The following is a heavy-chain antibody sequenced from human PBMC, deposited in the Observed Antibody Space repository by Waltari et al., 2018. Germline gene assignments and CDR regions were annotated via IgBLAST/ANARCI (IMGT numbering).Heavy chain of an antibody. CDR3: AKDRHYSGSLYDAFDI. D-gene: IGHD1-26*01. V-gene: IGHV3-23*01. J-gene: IGHJ3*02. CDR2: ISGSGGST. CDR1: GFTFSSAA. Sequence: EVQLLESGGGLVQPGGSLRFSCAASGFTFSSAAMSWVRQAPGKGLEWVSAISGSGGSTYYADSVKGRFTISRDNSKNTLYLQMNSLRAEDTAVYYCAKDRHYSGSLYDAFDIWGQGTMVTVSS.